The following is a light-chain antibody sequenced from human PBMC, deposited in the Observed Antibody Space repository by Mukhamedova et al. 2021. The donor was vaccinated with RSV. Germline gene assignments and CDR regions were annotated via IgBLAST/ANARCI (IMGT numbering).Light chain of an antibody. Sequence: QGISSYLAWYQQKPGKAPKLLIYAASTLQSGVPSRFSGRGSRTEFTLTISSLQPQDFATYYCQQLNSYPYTFAPRTHLEIK. V-gene: IGKV1-9*01. J-gene: IGKJ2*01. CDR2: AAS. CDR1: QGISSY. CDR3: QQLNSYPYT.